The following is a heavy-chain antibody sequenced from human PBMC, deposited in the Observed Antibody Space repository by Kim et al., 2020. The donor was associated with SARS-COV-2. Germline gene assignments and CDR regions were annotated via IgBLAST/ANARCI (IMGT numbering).Heavy chain of an antibody. J-gene: IGHJ6*02. V-gene: IGHV4-4*02. CDR1: GDSISHSNL. CDR3: ARVGPYYSYGMDV. Sequence: SETLSLTCGVSGDSISHSNLWSWVRQPPGKGLEWLGEIYHSGSTNYNPSLKSRVAISVDKSTNQFSLRLSSVTAADTAVYYCARVGPYYSYGMDVWGQGTTVTVSS. CDR2: IYHSGST.